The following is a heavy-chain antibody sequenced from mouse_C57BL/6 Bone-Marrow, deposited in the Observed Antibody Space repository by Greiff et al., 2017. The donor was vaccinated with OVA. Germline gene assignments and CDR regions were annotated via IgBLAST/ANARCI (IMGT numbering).Heavy chain of an antibody. J-gene: IGHJ4*01. Sequence: VQLQQSGAELVKPGASVKMSCKASGYTFTSYWITWVKQRPGQGLEWIGDIYPGSGSTNYNEKFKSKATLTVDTSSSTAYMQLRSLTSEDSAVYYRARMELGRPNYEAMDYWGQGTSVTVSS. CDR1: GYTFTSYW. V-gene: IGHV1-55*01. CDR2: IYPGSGST. CDR3: ARMELGRPNYEAMDY. D-gene: IGHD4-1*01.